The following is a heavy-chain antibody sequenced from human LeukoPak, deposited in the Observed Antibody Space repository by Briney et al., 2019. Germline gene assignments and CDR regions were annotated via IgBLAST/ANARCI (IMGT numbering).Heavy chain of an antibody. Sequence: GASVKVSCKASGYTFTSYAMNWVRQAPGQGLEWMGWINPNTGNPTYAQGFSGRFVFSLDTSVSTAYLQITSLKADDTALYYCARAYQPLGELSFPHSWGQGTLVTVSS. CDR2: INPNTGNP. CDR3: ARAYQPLGELSFPHS. J-gene: IGHJ4*02. CDR1: GYTFTSYA. V-gene: IGHV7-4-1*02. D-gene: IGHD3-16*02.